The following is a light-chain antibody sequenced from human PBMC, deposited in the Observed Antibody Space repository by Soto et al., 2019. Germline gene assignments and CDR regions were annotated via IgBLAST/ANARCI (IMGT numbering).Light chain of an antibody. CDR1: SSDVGSYNL. J-gene: IGLJ2*01. Sequence: QSALTQPDSVSGSPGQSITISCTGTSSDVGSYNLVSWYQQHPGKAPKLMMYDGSKRPSGVSNRFCGSKSGNTASLTLSGLQAEDEAEYYCYSYAGTSTVVVFGGGTKLTVL. V-gene: IGLV2-23*03. CDR3: YSYAGTSTVVV. CDR2: DGS.